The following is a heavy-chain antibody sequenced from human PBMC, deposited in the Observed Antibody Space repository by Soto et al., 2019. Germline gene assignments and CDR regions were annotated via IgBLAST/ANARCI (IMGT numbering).Heavy chain of an antibody. CDR1: GYSSTNND. D-gene: IGHD3-16*01. CDR2: MNPGSGDT. CDR3: ARMETFGSLNWFDP. Sequence: ASVKVSCKASGYSSTNNDVSWVRQATGQGLEWMGWMNPGSGDTGYAQKFQGRVTMTRDISIATAYMELSSLRSDDMAIYYCARMETFGSLNWFDPWGQGTLVTVSS. J-gene: IGHJ5*02. V-gene: IGHV1-8*01.